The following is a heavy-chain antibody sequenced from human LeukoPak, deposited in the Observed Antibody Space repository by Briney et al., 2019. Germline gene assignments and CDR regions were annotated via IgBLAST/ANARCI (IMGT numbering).Heavy chain of an antibody. Sequence: GGSLRLSCAASGFTFSSYWMSWVRQAPGKGLEWVANIKQDGSEKYYVDSVKSRFTISRDNAKNSLYLQMNSLRAEDTAVYYCARDFFGVVTIDAFDIWGQGTMVTVSS. CDR2: IKQDGSEK. J-gene: IGHJ3*02. D-gene: IGHD3-3*01. CDR1: GFTFSSYW. V-gene: IGHV3-7*01. CDR3: ARDFFGVVTIDAFDI.